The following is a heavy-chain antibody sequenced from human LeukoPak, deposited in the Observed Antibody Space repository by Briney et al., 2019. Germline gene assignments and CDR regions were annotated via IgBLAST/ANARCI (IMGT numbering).Heavy chain of an antibody. D-gene: IGHD3-10*01. CDR3: AKDLMTLVRGAVTR. J-gene: IGHJ4*02. V-gene: IGHV3-23*01. CDR2: ISGSGDST. Sequence: GGSLRLSCAASGFTFSSYAMSWVRQAPGKGLEWVSAISGSGDSTSYADSVKGRFTISRDNSKNTLYLQMYSPRAEDTAIYYCAKDLMTLVRGAVTRWGQGTLVTVSS. CDR1: GFTFSSYA.